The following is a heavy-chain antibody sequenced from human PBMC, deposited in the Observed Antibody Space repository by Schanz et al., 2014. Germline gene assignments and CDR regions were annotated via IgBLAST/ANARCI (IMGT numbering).Heavy chain of an antibody. V-gene: IGHV4-39*02. CDR2: IFYSGST. J-gene: IGHJ4*02. D-gene: IGHD3-10*02. CDR1: GGSISSSSYY. Sequence: QLQLQASGPGLVKPSETLSLTCPVSGGSISSSSYYWGWIRQPPGKGLEWIGSIFYSGSTYYNLSLKSRVPIPGDPPKTQFPLRVNSVTAAETAVYYCARENVGRGFDYWGRGALVTVSS. CDR3: ARENVGRGFDY.